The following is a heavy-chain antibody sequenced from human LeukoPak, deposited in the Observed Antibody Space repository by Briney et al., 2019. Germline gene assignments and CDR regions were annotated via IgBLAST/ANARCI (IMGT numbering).Heavy chain of an antibody. CDR3: ARGGSYWGTWYFDL. CDR1: GYTFTSYA. J-gene: IGHJ2*01. D-gene: IGHD7-27*01. Sequence: GASVKVSCKASGYTFTSYAMHWVRQAPGQRLEWMGWINAGNGNTKYSQKFQGRVTITRDTSASTAYMELSSLRSEDTAVYYCARGGSYWGTWYFDLWGRGTLVTVSS. V-gene: IGHV1-3*01. CDR2: INAGNGNT.